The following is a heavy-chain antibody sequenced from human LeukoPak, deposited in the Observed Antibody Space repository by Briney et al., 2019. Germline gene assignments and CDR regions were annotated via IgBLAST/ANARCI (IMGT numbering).Heavy chain of an antibody. Sequence: SETLSLTCTVSGASISSYYWSWIRQSAGKGLEWIGLIYTSGTTNYNPSLKSRVTISVDTSKNQSSLKLSSVPAADTALYYCARVRHIVGATDSFDYWGQGTLVTVSS. D-gene: IGHD1-26*01. CDR2: IYTSGTT. V-gene: IGHV4-4*07. CDR3: ARVRHIVGATDSFDY. CDR1: GASISSYY. J-gene: IGHJ4*02.